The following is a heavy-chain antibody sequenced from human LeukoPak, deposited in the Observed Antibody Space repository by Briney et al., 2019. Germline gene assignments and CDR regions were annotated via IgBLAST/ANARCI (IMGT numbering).Heavy chain of an antibody. CDR1: GFTFDDYG. D-gene: IGHD1-26*01. CDR3: AGSRWELHGYFDY. CDR2: INWNGGST. J-gene: IGHJ4*02. V-gene: IGHV3-20*04. Sequence: RSGGSLRLSCAASGFTFDDYGMSWVRQAPGKGLEWVSGINWNGGSTGYADSVKGRFTISRDNAKNSLYLQMNSLRAEDTALYCCAGSRWELHGYFDYWGQGTLVTVSS.